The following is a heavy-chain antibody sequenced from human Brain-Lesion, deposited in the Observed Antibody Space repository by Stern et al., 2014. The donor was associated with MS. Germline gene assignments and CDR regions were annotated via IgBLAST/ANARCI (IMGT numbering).Heavy chain of an antibody. CDR1: GFTFSNYW. CDR2: EKQDGSET. CDR3: VRAAFTTGWYYWYFDL. Sequence: EVQLVESGGGLVQPGGSLRLSCAASGFTFSNYWMNWVRQAPGKGLEWGANEKQDGSETYYVDSVKGRFTISRDNAKNSLYLQVNSLRAEDTAVYYCVRAAFTTGWYYWYFDLWGRGTLVTVSS. D-gene: IGHD6-19*01. V-gene: IGHV3-7*01. J-gene: IGHJ2*01.